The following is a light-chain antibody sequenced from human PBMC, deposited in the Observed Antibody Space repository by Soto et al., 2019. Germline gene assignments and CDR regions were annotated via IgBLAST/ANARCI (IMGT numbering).Light chain of an antibody. CDR3: QQYYSYSLT. CDR2: AAS. J-gene: IGKJ4*01. Sequence: AIRMTQSPSSFSASTGDRVTITCLASQGISSYLAWYQQKPGKAPKLLIYAASTLQSGVPSRFSGSGSGTDFTLTISCLQSEDFATYYCQQYYSYSLTFGGGTKVEIK. CDR1: QGISSY. V-gene: IGKV1-8*01.